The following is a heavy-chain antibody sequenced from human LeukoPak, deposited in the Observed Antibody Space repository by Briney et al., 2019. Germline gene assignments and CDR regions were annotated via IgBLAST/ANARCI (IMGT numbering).Heavy chain of an antibody. D-gene: IGHD4-17*01. CDR2: IHYSGAT. CDR1: GGSISSSDYY. Sequence: SQTLSLTCTVSGGSISSSDYYCSWIRQPPGMGLEWIGYIHYSGATYYNPSLKSRVTLSVDTSKNQFSLRLTSVTAADTAVYYCATKPNGDYYFDYWGQGTLVTVSS. J-gene: IGHJ4*02. CDR3: ATKPNGDYYFDY. V-gene: IGHV4-30-4*01.